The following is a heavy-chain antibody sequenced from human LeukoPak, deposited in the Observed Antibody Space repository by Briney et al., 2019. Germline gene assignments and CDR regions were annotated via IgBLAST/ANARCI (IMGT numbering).Heavy chain of an antibody. CDR1: GYSFTSYW. CDR3: ARLAFSLRSLKKGDYYYYGMDV. V-gene: IGHV5-51*01. CDR2: IYPGDSDT. D-gene: IGHD4-17*01. J-gene: IGHJ6*02. Sequence: GESLKISCKGSGYSFTSYWIGWVRQMPGKGLEWMGIIYPGDSDTRYSPSFQGQVTISADKSISTAYLQWSSLKASDTAMYYCARLAFSLRSLKKGDYYYYGMDVWGQGTTVTVSS.